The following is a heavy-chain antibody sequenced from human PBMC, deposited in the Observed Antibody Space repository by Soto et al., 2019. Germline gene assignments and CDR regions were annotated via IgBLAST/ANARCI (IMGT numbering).Heavy chain of an antibody. CDR1: GFTFSSYW. V-gene: IGHV3-74*01. Sequence: EVQLVESGGGLVQPGGSLRLSCAASGFTFSSYWMHWVRQAPGKGLVWVSRINSDGSSTSYADSVKGRFTISRDNAKNTLYLQMNSLRAEDTAVYYCARIPLAYCDGDCWGPFDYWGQGTLVTVSS. D-gene: IGHD2-21*02. CDR2: INSDGSST. J-gene: IGHJ4*02. CDR3: ARIPLAYCDGDCWGPFDY.